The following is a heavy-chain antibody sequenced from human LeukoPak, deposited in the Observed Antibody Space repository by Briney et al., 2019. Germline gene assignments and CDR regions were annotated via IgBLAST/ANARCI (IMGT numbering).Heavy chain of an antibody. D-gene: IGHD3-10*01. CDR2: ISASGGST. CDR1: GFTFSSYA. CDR3: AKVMKGSERLTMVRGVIIKTAGLYYMDV. J-gene: IGHJ6*03. Sequence: LTGGSLRLSCAASGFTFSSYAMSWVRQAPGKGLEWVSSISASGGSTNYADSVKGRFTISRDNSKNTVYLQMNSLRAEDTAVYYCAKVMKGSERLTMVRGVIIKTAGLYYMDVWGKGTTVTVSS. V-gene: IGHV3-23*01.